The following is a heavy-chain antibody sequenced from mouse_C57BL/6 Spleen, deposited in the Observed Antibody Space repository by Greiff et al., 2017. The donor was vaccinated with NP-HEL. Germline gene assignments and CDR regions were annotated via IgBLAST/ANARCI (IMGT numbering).Heavy chain of an antibody. Sequence: VQLQQPGAELVMPGASVKLSCKASGYTFTSYWMHWVKQRPGQGLEWIGEIDPSDSYTNYNQKFKGKSTLTVDKSSSTAYMQLSSLTSEDSAVYYCARSEVGDYAMDYWGQGTSVTVSS. CDR1: GYTFTSYW. V-gene: IGHV1-69*01. CDR3: ARSEVGDYAMDY. CDR2: IDPSDSYT. J-gene: IGHJ4*01. D-gene: IGHD1-1*01.